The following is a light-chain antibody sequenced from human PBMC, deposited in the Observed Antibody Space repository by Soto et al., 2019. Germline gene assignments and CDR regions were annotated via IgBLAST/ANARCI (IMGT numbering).Light chain of an antibody. CDR3: QQYNSYSPVT. CDR1: QSISSW. CDR2: KAS. Sequence: DIQMTQSPSTLSASVGDRVTITCRASQSISSWLAWYQQKPGKAPKLLIYKASSLESGVPSRFSGSGSGTEFTLTISSLQPDDFATYYCQQYNSYSPVTFGQGPKVDIK. V-gene: IGKV1-5*03. J-gene: IGKJ1*01.